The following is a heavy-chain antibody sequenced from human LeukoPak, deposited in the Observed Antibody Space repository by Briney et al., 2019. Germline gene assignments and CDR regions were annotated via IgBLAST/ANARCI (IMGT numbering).Heavy chain of an antibody. V-gene: IGHV3-23*01. D-gene: IGHD4-17*01. CDR3: AKSNGDYVVDWYFDL. CDR1: GFPFSGYA. CDR2: ISGSGHTT. Sequence: GGSLRLSCVASGFPFSGYAVNWVRQAPGKGLEWVSSISGSGHTTFYAASVKGRFTMSRVSSKNTLFLQMNSLTAEDTAIYYCAKSNGDYVVDWYFDLWGRGSLVTVSS. J-gene: IGHJ2*01.